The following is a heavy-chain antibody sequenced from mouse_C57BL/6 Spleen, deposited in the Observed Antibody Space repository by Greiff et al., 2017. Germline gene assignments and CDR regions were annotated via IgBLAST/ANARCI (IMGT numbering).Heavy chain of an antibody. CDR2: IYPGDGDT. D-gene: IGHD2-5*01. Sequence: QVQLQQSGAELVKPGASVKISCKASGYAFSSYWMNWVKQRPGKGLEWIGQIYPGDGDTNYNGKFKGKATLTADKSSSTAYMQRSSLTSEDSAVYSCARSGSNYFLYFDVWGTGTTGTVSS. J-gene: IGHJ1*03. CDR3: ARSGSNYFLYFDV. V-gene: IGHV1-80*01. CDR1: GYAFSSYW.